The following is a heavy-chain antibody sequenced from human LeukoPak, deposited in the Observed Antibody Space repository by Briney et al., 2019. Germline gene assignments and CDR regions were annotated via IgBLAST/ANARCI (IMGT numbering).Heavy chain of an antibody. D-gene: IGHD6-25*01. CDR3: VRPNRCTDSSCYSFDY. CDR1: GGSISRSSSY. J-gene: IGHJ4*02. V-gene: IGHV4-39*01. CDR2: FYHSGIT. Sequence: SETLSLTCTVSGGSISRSSSYWGWIRQPPGSTLGWIGNFYHSGITYYNPALKSRVTMSVDTSKNQFSLKLTSVTAADTAVYYCVRPNRCTDSSCYSFDYWGQGVLVTVSS.